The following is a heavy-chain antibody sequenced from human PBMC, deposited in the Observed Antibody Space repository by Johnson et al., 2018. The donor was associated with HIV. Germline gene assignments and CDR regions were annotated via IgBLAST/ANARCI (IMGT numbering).Heavy chain of an antibody. D-gene: IGHD3-22*01. V-gene: IGHV3-66*01. Sequence: VQLVESGGGLVQPGGSLRLSCAASGFTVSRNYMNWVRQAPGKGLEWVSVINAGGDTYYADSVKGRVTISRDNAKNSLYLQMNSLKTEDTAVYFCTTDPLFLGYWYHSSPWGQGTMVTVS. J-gene: IGHJ3*01. CDR1: GFTVSRNY. CDR3: TTDPLFLGYWYHSSP. CDR2: INAGGDT.